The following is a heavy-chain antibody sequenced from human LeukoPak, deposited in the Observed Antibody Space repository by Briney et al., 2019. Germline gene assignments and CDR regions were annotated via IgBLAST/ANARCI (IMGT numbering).Heavy chain of an antibody. Sequence: GGSLRLSCAASGFTFSSYWMSWVRQAPGKGLEWVANIKQDGSEKYYVDSVKGRFTISRDNAKNSLYLQMNSLRAENTAVYYCARVRIVVVVAAILPYYFDYWGQGTLVTVSS. CDR2: IKQDGSEK. J-gene: IGHJ4*02. D-gene: IGHD2-15*01. CDR3: ARVRIVVVVAAILPYYFDY. CDR1: GFTFSSYW. V-gene: IGHV3-7*01.